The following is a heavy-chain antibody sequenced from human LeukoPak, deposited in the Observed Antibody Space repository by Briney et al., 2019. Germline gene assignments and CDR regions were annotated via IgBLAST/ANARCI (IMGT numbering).Heavy chain of an antibody. D-gene: IGHD3-10*01. CDR1: GFTFSSYA. CDR3: AKDSRTWCGVSYYYYMDV. CDR2: IGGSGGST. Sequence: GGSLRLSCAASGFTFSSYAMSWVRQAPGKGLQWVSGIGGSGGSTYYADSVKGRFTISRDNSTNTLYLQMNSLRAEDTAVYYCAKDSRTWCGVSYYYYMDVWGKGTTVTASS. J-gene: IGHJ6*03. V-gene: IGHV3-23*01.